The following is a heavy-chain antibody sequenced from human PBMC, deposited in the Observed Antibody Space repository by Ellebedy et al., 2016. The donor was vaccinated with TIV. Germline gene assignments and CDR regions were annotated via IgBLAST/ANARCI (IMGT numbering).Heavy chain of an antibody. CDR3: ARAFLLVVAATDNWFDP. CDR2: INAGNGNT. D-gene: IGHD2-15*01. Sequence: ASVKVSCKASGYTFTSYAMHWVRQAPGQRLEWMGWINAGNGNTKYSQKFQGRVTITRDTSASTAYMELSSLRSEDTALYYCARAFLLVVAATDNWFDPWGQGTLVTVSS. CDR1: GYTFTSYA. J-gene: IGHJ5*02. V-gene: IGHV1-3*01.